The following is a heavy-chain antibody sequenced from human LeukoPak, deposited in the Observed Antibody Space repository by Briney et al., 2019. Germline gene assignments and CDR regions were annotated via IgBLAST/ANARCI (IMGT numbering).Heavy chain of an antibody. J-gene: IGHJ3*02. CDR1: GGSISSSSYY. D-gene: IGHD3-10*01. CDR2: IFYSGST. Sequence: SETLSLTCTVSGGSISSSSYYWGWIRQPPGKGLEWIGTIFYSGSTYYDPSLKSRVTISVDTSKNQFSLKLSSVTAADTAVYYCARSRGGVEDAFDIWGQGTMVTVSS. CDR3: ARSRGGVEDAFDI. V-gene: IGHV4-39*07.